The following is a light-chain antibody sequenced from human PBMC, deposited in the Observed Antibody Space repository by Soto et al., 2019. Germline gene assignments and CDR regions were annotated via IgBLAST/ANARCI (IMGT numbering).Light chain of an antibody. Sequence: LTQSPAILSLSPGERATLSCTASQSVDTYIAWYQQRPGQPPRLLIHDTSHRASGVPARFRGSCSGTDFTLTITSLEPEGFAVYFCQQRRNWVSFGPGTRL. CDR2: DTS. CDR3: QQRRNWVS. V-gene: IGKV3-11*01. J-gene: IGKJ3*01. CDR1: QSVDTY.